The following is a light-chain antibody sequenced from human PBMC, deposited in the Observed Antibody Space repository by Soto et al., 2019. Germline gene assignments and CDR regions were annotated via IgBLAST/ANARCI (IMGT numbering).Light chain of an antibody. CDR3: ETWDTHLRV. CDR1: SSNVGSYNL. J-gene: IGLJ3*02. Sequence: QSVLTQPASVSGSPGQSITISCTGTSSNVGSYNLVSWYQHHPGEAPKLLISEASKRPSGVSNRFSGSKSGNTASLTISGLLAEDEAHYYCETWDTHLRVFGGGTKLTVL. V-gene: IGLV2-23*01. CDR2: EAS.